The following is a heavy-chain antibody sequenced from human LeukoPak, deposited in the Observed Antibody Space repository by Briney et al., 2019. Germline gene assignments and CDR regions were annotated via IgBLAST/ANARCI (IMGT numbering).Heavy chain of an antibody. Sequence: SVKVSCKASGGTFISYAISWVRQAPGQGLEWVGGISPIFGTANYAQKFQGRVTITEHESTSTAYMELSSLRSEDTALYYCGSGGVKPWLVYYYYMDVWGKGTTVTVSS. J-gene: IGHJ6*03. D-gene: IGHD6-19*01. V-gene: IGHV1-69*01. CDR2: ISPIFGTA. CDR1: GGTFISYA. CDR3: GSGGVKPWLVYYYYMDV.